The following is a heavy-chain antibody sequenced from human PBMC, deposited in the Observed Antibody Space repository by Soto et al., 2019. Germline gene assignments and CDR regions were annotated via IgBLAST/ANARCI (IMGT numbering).Heavy chain of an antibody. V-gene: IGHV3-15*07. Sequence: GGSLRLSCAASGFTFSNAWMNWVRQAPGKGLEWVGRIKSKTDGGTTDYAAPVKGRFTISRDDSKNTLYLQMNSLKTEDTAVYYCTTDRVPFLDCSSTSCYSGSYYYYGMDVWGQGTTVTVSS. CDR1: GFTFSNAW. D-gene: IGHD2-2*01. CDR3: TTDRVPFLDCSSTSCYSGSYYYYGMDV. J-gene: IGHJ6*02. CDR2: IKSKTDGGTT.